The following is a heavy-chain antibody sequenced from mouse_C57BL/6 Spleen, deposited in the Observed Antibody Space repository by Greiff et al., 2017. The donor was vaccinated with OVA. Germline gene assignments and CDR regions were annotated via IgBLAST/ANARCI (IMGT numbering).Heavy chain of an antibody. V-gene: IGHV5-4*01. CDR3: ARDPPMVTTEGVFDY. J-gene: IGHJ2*01. Sequence: EVKLQESGGGLVKPGGSLKLSCAASGFTFSSYAMSWVRQTPEKRLEWVATISDGGSYTYYPDNVKGRFTIARDNAKNNLYLQMRHLKSEDTAMYYCARDPPMVTTEGVFDYWGQGTTLTVSS. D-gene: IGHD2-2*01. CDR2: ISDGGSYT. CDR1: GFTFSSYA.